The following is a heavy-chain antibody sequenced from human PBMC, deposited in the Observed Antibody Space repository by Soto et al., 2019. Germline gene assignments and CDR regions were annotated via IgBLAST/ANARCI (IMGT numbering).Heavy chain of an antibody. V-gene: IGHV1-2*04. CDR1: GDTFTGYY. CDR2: INPNSGGT. Sequence: PSVKVSCKASGDTFTGYYMHWVRQAPGQGLEWMGWINPNSGGTNYAQKFQGWVTMTRDTSISTAYMELSRLRSDDTAVYYCAREYLPSSGMDAWGTGTTVPGSS. CDR3: AREYLPSSGMDA. J-gene: IGHJ6*01.